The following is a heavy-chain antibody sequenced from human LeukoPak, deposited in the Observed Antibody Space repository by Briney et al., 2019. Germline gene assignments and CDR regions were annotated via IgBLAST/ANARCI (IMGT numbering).Heavy chain of an antibody. D-gene: IGHD5-18*01. V-gene: IGHV3-48*01. CDR1: GFTFSSYG. J-gene: IGHJ4*02. CDR3: ARETLAGYSYGVLLFDY. Sequence: GGSLRLSCAASGFTFSSYGMHWVRQAPGKGLEWVSYISSSSSTIYYADSVKGRFTISRDNAKNSLYLQMNSLRAEDTAVYYCARETLAGYSYGVLLFDYWGQGTLVTVSS. CDR2: ISSSSSTI.